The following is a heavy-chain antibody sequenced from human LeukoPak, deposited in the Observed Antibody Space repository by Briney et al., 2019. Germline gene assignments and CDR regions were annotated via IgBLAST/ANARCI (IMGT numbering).Heavy chain of an antibody. J-gene: IGHJ4*02. V-gene: IGHV4-59*01. CDR2: IYYSGST. Sequence: SETLSLTCTVSGGSISSYYWSWIRQPPGKGLEGSGYIYYSGSTNYNPSLKSRVTISVDTSKNQFSLKLSSVTAADTAVYYCARVGYSSSGNYYNDRGAFDYWGQGTLVTVSS. CDR3: ARVGYSSSGNYYNDRGAFDY. CDR1: GGSISSYY. D-gene: IGHD3-10*01.